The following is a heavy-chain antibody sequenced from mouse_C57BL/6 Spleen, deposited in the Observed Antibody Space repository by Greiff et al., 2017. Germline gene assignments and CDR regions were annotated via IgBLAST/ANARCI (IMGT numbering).Heavy chain of an antibody. CDR3: ARYYGSSYFDY. J-gene: IGHJ2*01. CDR2: IHPNSGST. Sequence: QVQLQQPGAELVKPGASVKLSCKASGYTFTSYWMHWVKQRPGQGLEWIGMIHPNSGSTNYNEKFKSKATLTVDKSSSTAYMQLSSLTSEASAVYYGARYYGSSYFDYWGQGTTLTVSS. CDR1: GYTFTSYW. D-gene: IGHD1-1*01. V-gene: IGHV1-64*01.